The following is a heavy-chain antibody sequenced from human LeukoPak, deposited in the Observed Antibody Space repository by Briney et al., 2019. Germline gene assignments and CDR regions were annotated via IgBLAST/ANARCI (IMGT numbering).Heavy chain of an antibody. J-gene: IGHJ4*02. V-gene: IGHV1-58*02. D-gene: IGHD1-26*01. CDR3: AAAMGGSYPFDY. CDR1: GFTFTSSA. Sequence: ASVKVSCKASGFTFTSSAMQWVRQARGQRLEWIGWIVVGSGNTNYAQKFQERVTITGDMSTSTAYMELSSLRSEDTAVYYCAAAMGGSYPFDYWGQGTLVTVSS. CDR2: IVVGSGNT.